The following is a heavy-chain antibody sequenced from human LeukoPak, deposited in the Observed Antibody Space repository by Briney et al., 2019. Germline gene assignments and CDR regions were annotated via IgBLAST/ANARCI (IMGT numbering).Heavy chain of an antibody. CDR1: GGSISSYY. V-gene: IGHV4-59*08. Sequence: PSETLSLTCTVSGGSISSYYWSWIRQPPGRGLEWIGFIYHTGSTNCNPSLRSRVTISLDSSKNQFSLQLRSVTAADTAVYYCTSRYSDLWGRGTLVTVSS. CDR3: TSRYSDL. CDR2: IYHTGST. J-gene: IGHJ2*01.